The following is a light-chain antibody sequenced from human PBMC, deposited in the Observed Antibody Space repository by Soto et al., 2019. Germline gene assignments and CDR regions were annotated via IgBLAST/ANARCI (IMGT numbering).Light chain of an antibody. CDR1: QSVSSN. CDR3: QQYNNWSPVLFT. CDR2: GAS. Sequence: EIVMTQSPATLSVSPGERATLSCRASQSVSSNLAWYQQKPGQAPRLLIYGASTRATGIPARFSGSGSGTEFTLTISSLQSEDFAVYYCQQYNNWSPVLFTFCPGTKVDIK. J-gene: IGKJ3*01. V-gene: IGKV3-15*01.